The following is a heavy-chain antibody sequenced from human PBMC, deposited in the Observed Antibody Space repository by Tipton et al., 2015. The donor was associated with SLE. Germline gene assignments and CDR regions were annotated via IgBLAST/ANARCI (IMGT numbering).Heavy chain of an antibody. D-gene: IGHD6-19*01. Sequence: LRLSCAVNGGTLSGYAWSWIRQSPGKGLEWIGEINHSGFTNYRPSLESRVTMSADRSRNQLSLKMTSVTAADTAVYYCARGVAGYYYYGMDVWGQGTTVTVSS. CDR2: INHSGFT. V-gene: IGHV4-34*01. J-gene: IGHJ6*02. CDR1: GGTLSGYA. CDR3: ARGVAGYYYYGMDV.